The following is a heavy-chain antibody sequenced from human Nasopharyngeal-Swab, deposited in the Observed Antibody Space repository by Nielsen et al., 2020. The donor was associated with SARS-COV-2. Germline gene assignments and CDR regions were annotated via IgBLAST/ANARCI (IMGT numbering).Heavy chain of an antibody. Sequence: SETLSLTCSVSGGSFNGFYWNWIRQPPGKGLEWIGEINHNERTNYNPSLKSRIAMLVDTSNNQVSLKVSSVSAGDTAVYYCARAGRVGDAYTGLDVWGRGTMVSVSS. D-gene: IGHD5-24*01. J-gene: IGHJ3*01. V-gene: IGHV4-34*01. CDR2: INHNERT. CDR3: ARAGRVGDAYTGLDV. CDR1: GGSFNGFY.